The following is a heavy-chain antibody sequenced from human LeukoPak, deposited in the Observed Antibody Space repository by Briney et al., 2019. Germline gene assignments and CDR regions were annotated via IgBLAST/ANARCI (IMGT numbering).Heavy chain of an antibody. CDR3: ARAPWFGDYPTDY. Sequence: ASVTVSFKASGYTFTIYDINWVRQATGQGLEGMGWMNPNSGNTGYAQKFQGRVTMTRNTSISTAYMELSSLRSEDTAVYYCARAPWFGDYPTDYWGQRTLVTVSS. J-gene: IGHJ4*02. D-gene: IGHD3-10*01. CDR2: MNPNSGNT. CDR1: GYTFTIYD. V-gene: IGHV1-8*01.